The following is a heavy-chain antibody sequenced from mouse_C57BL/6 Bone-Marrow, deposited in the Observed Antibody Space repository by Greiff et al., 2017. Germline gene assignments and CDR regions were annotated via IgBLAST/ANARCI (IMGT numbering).Heavy chain of an antibody. Sequence: EVQGVESGGDLVKPGGSLKLSCAASGFTFSSYGMSWVRQTPDKRLEWVATISSGGSYAYYPDSVKGRFTISRDNAKNTLYLQMSSLKSEDTAMCYCARRGGDRFAYWGQVTLVTVSA. CDR1: GFTFSSYG. D-gene: IGHD3-3*01. CDR3: ARRGGDRFAY. V-gene: IGHV5-6*01. J-gene: IGHJ3*01. CDR2: ISSGGSYA.